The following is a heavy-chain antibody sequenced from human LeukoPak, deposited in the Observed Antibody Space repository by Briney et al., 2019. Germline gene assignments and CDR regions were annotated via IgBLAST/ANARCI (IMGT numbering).Heavy chain of an antibody. V-gene: IGHV4-61*01. Sequence: PSDTLSLTHTVSGGSLSSGCYYGSWGPQPPGKGLGWDGYNYYSGSTNYNPSLKSQVTISVDTSKNQFSLKLSSVAAADTAVYYCARDRSSSGYCSSTSCYDDAFDIWGQGTMVTVSS. J-gene: IGHJ3*02. D-gene: IGHD2-2*03. CDR3: ARDRSSSGYCSSTSCYDDAFDI. CDR2: NYYSGST. CDR1: GGSLSSGCYY.